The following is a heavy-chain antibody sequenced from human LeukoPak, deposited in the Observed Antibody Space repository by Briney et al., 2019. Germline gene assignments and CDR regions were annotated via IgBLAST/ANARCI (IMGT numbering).Heavy chain of an antibody. V-gene: IGHV4-39*07. D-gene: IGHD2-21*01. CDR1: GGSISSSSYY. CDR2: IYYSGST. Sequence: PSETLSLTCTVSGGSISSSSYYWGWIRQPPGKGLEWIGSIYYSGSTYYNPSLKSRVTISVDTSKNQFSLKLSSVTAADTAVYYCARDLSWWWQNAFDIWGQGTMVTVSS. CDR3: ARDLSWWWQNAFDI. J-gene: IGHJ3*02.